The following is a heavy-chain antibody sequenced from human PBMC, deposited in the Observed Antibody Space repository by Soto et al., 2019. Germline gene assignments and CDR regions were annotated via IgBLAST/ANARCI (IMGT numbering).Heavy chain of an antibody. CDR3: AREPPFTAAVAGSIGMDV. CDR2: IKTDGTIT. J-gene: IGHJ6*02. CDR1: GFTLSSRW. D-gene: IGHD6-19*01. Sequence: PGGSLRLSCVVSGFTLSSRWMHWVRQTPGKGLVWVSRIKTDGTITNYADTVKGRFTISRDNSKNSVYLEMSSLRSEDTAVYYFAREPPFTAAVAGSIGMDVWGQGTTVTVSS. V-gene: IGHV3-74*01.